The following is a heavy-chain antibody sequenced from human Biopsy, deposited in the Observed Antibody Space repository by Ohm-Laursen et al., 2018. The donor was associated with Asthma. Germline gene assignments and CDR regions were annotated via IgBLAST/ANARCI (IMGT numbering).Heavy chain of an antibody. V-gene: IGHV1-18*01. Sequence: ASVKVSCKTSGYTFNSAGITWVRQAPGQGLEWMGWISVYNGNTKVAQKLQDRVTMITDTSTSTAYMELRSLRSDDTAVYFCARAVDYSHYYGIDVWGQGNPGHRLL. CDR3: ARAVDYSHYYGIDV. CDR1: GYTFNSAG. CDR2: ISVYNGNT. D-gene: IGHD3-10*01. J-gene: IGHJ6*02.